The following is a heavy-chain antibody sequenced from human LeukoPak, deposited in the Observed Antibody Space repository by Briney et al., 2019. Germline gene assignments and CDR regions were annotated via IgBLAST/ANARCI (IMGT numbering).Heavy chain of an antibody. V-gene: IGHV3-21*01. D-gene: IGHD3-16*01. CDR1: GFTFSTYS. Sequence: GGSLRLSCAASGFTFSTYSMNWVRQAPGKGLEWVSSISSSSTYIYYADSVKGRFTISRDNAKSSLYLQMNSLRAEDTAVYYCAGEGGSTHWGQGTLVTVSS. CDR3: AGEGGSTH. J-gene: IGHJ4*02. CDR2: ISSSSTYI.